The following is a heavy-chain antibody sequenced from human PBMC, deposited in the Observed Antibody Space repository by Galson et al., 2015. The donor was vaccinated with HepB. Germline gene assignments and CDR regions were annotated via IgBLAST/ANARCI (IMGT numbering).Heavy chain of an antibody. CDR3: VRTIVVVPPSYFPSYFDY. V-gene: IGHV1-69*13. D-gene: IGHD2-2*01. CDR1: GGTFSSYA. Sequence: SVKVSCKASGGTFSSYAISWVRQAPGQGLEWMGGISPIFGTANYAQKFQGRGTITADEYTSTAYMELSSLRSEDTAVYYCVRTIVVVPPSYFPSYFDYWGHGTLVTVSS. CDR2: ISPIFGTA. J-gene: IGHJ4*01.